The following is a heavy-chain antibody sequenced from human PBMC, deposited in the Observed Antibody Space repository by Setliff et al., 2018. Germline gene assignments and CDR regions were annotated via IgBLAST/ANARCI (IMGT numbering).Heavy chain of an antibody. CDR1: GFTLSRYW. J-gene: IGHJ4*02. CDR2: IYYSGST. D-gene: IGHD3-16*01. V-gene: IGHV4-59*08. CDR3: ARHVFNRGTYPRPCDS. Sequence: PGGSLRLSCAASGFTLSRYWMSWVRQHPGKGLEWIGDIYYSGSTYYNPSLKGRVTISVDTSKNQFSLKLSSVTAADTARYYCARHVFNRGTYPRPCDSWGQGTLVTVSS.